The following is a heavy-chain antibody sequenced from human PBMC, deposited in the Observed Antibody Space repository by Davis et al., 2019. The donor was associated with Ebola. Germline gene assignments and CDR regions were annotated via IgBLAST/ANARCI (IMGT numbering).Heavy chain of an antibody. Sequence: AASVKVSCKASGYTFTSYYMHWVRQAPGQGLEWMGIINPSGGSTSYAQKFQGRVTMTRDTSISTAYMELSRLRSDDTAVYYCARRGSSGYLDAFDIWGQGTMVTVSS. D-gene: IGHD3-22*01. J-gene: IGHJ3*02. CDR2: INPSGGST. CDR3: ARRGSSGYLDAFDI. CDR1: GYTFTSYY. V-gene: IGHV1-46*01.